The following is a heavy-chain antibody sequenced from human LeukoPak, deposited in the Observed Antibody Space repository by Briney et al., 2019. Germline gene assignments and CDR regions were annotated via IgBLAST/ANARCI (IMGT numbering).Heavy chain of an antibody. V-gene: IGHV4-59*01. J-gene: IGHJ3*02. CDR2: IYSSGST. D-gene: IGHD3-16*02. CDR1: SGSINSYY. Sequence: SETLSLTCTVSSGSINSYYWNWIRQPPGKRLEWIGRIYSSGSTNYSPSLKSRVTISVDTSKNQFSLKLSSVTAADTAVYYCAREGAVGVITLDDAFDIWGQGTMVTVSS. CDR3: AREGAVGVITLDDAFDI.